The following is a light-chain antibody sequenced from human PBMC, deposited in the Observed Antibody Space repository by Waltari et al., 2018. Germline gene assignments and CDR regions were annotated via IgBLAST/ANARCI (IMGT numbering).Light chain of an antibody. CDR2: RND. J-gene: IGLJ3*02. Sequence: QSVLTQPPSASGAPGQRVTIPCSGTYSNVGNNVFNWYQQVPGTVPKLLIYRNDQRPSGVPDRFSGSKSGSSASLAISGLRSEDEADYFCASWDDSPNGRWVFGGGTKVTVL. CDR3: ASWDDSPNGRWV. CDR1: YSNVGNNV. V-gene: IGLV1-44*01.